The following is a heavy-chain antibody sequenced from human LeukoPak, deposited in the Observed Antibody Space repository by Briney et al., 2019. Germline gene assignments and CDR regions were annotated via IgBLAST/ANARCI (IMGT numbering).Heavy chain of an antibody. CDR2: IYYSGST. J-gene: IGHJ4*02. CDR1: GGSISSSSYY. V-gene: IGHV4-39*07. Sequence: SETLSLTCTVSGGSISSSSYYWGWIRQPPGKGLEWIGSIYYSGSTYYNPSLKSRVTISVDTSKNQFSLKLSSVTAADTAVYYCARVQGSGSLGFFDYWGQGTLVTVSS. CDR3: ARVQGSGSLGFFDY. D-gene: IGHD3-3*01.